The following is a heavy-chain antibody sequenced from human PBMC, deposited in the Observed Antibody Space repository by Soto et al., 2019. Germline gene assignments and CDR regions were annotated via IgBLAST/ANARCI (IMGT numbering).Heavy chain of an antibody. J-gene: IGHJ4*01. Sequence: QVQLVQSGPEVKKPGASVTVSCKTSGYTFTDHGIDWVRQAPGQGLEWVGWVSSYNGNTNYAYNLKDRVIMTTDAATSTAYTELRGLRSDDTAVYYCAREVEGSYSPADFWGHGTPVTVSS. V-gene: IGHV1-18*01. CDR2: VSSYNGNT. CDR1: GYTFTDHG. CDR3: AREVEGSYSPADF. D-gene: IGHD3-10*01.